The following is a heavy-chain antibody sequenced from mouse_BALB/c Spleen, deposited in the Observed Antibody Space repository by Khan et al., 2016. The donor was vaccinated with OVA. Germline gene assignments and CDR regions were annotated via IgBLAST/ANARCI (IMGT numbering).Heavy chain of an antibody. CDR3: ARHGGFNPYFAMDY. CDR2: ISNGDSYT. CDR1: GFAFSSYD. J-gene: IGHJ4*01. V-gene: IGHV5-9*02. Sequence: EVELVESGGGLVKPRGSLKLSCAASGFAFSSYDMSWVRQTPERRLEWVALISNGDSYTNYPDSVKGRFTISRDNARNTLYLQVSSLRSEDTALYYCARHGGFNPYFAMDYWGQGTSVTVSS.